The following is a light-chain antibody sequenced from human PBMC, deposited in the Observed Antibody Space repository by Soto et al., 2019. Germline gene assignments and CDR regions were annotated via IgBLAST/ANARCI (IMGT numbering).Light chain of an antibody. Sequence: EIVLTQSPATLSLSPGERATLSCRASQSVYSNLAWYQQKPGQAPRLLIYGASSRASRIPVRFSGSGSGTEFTLTISSLQSEDFAVYYCQQYNSWPRTFGQGTKVEIK. CDR3: QQYNSWPRT. V-gene: IGKV3-15*01. CDR2: GAS. J-gene: IGKJ1*01. CDR1: QSVYSN.